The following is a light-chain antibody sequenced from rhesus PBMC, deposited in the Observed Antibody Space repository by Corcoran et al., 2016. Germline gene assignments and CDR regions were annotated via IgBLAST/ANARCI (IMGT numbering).Light chain of an antibody. CDR2: YAT. J-gene: IGKJ1*01. V-gene: IGKV1-25*01. Sequence: DIQMTQSPSSVSASVGDRVTITCRASQGISSYLAWYQQKPGKAPKLLIYYATTLQSGVPSRFSGSGAGTEFTLTISSLQPEDVATYYCQQYNKLPRTFGQGTKVEIK. CDR3: QQYNKLPRT. CDR1: QGISSY.